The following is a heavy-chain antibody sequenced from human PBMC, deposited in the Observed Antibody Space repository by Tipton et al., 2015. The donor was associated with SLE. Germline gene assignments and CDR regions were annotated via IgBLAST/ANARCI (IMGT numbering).Heavy chain of an antibody. CDR2: IYYSGST. D-gene: IGHD3-10*01. J-gene: IGHJ4*02. Sequence: TLSLTCTVSGGSISSGDYYWSWIRQPPGKGLEWIGYIYYSGSTNYNPSLKRRVTISVDTSKNQFSLKLTSVTAADTAVYYCAAPRRYYGSGSLGYWGQGTLVTVSS. CDR1: GGSISSGDYY. CDR3: AAPRRYYGSGSLGY. V-gene: IGHV4-61*08.